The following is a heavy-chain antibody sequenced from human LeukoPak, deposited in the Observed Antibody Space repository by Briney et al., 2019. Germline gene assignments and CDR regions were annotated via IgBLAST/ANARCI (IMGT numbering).Heavy chain of an antibody. D-gene: IGHD6-19*01. J-gene: IGHJ4*02. CDR3: ARARIPDIAVRPAAPYFDY. V-gene: IGHV3-53*05. CDR2: IYSGGNT. Sequence: GGSLRLSCAASGFTVSGNYLSWVRQAPGKGLEWVSVIYSGGNTYYADSVKGRFTISRDNAKNSLYLQMNSLRAEDTAVYYCARARIPDIAVRPAAPYFDYWGQGTLVTVSS. CDR1: GFTVSGNY.